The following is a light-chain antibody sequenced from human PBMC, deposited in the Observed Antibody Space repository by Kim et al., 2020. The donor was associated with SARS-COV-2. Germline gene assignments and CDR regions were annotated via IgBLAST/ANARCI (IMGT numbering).Light chain of an antibody. Sequence: GQTVTVSCSGSDSNIGGNTVNWYQQLPGAAPKLLIYSTSQRPSGVPDRFSGSKSGTSASLAITGVRPEDEADYSCAAWDDSLNGYLFGTGTKVTVL. J-gene: IGLJ1*01. V-gene: IGLV1-44*01. CDR1: DSNIGGNT. CDR2: STS. CDR3: AAWDDSLNGYL.